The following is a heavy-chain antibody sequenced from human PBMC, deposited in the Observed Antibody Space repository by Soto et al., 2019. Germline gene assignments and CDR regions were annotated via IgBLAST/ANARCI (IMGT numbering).Heavy chain of an antibody. Sequence: SETLSLTCAVYGGSFSGYDWSWIRQPPGKGLEWIGEINHSGSTNYNPSLKSRVTISVDTSKNQFSLKLSSVTAADTAVYYFARVKLLWFGDIGYYFDYWGQGTLVTVSS. V-gene: IGHV4-34*01. J-gene: IGHJ4*02. CDR2: INHSGST. CDR3: ARVKLLWFGDIGYYFDY. CDR1: GGSFSGYD. D-gene: IGHD3-10*01.